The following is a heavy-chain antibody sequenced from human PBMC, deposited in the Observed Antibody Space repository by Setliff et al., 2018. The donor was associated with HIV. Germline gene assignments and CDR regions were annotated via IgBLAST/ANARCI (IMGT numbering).Heavy chain of an antibody. Sequence: SETLSLTCTASGGSASNSRYYWAWIRQPPGKGLEYIGSIYYNEKTYYSPSLKSRVTISIDTSKNQFSLNLTSVTAADSAVYYCASRVYYYDSNNFLREEGFDPWGQGTLVTVSS. D-gene: IGHD3-22*01. CDR1: GGSASNSRYY. V-gene: IGHV4-39*01. CDR2: IYYNEKT. CDR3: ASRVYYYDSNNFLREEGFDP. J-gene: IGHJ5*02.